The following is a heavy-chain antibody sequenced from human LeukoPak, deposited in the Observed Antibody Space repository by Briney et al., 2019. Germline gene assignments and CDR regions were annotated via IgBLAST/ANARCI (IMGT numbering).Heavy chain of an antibody. Sequence: ASVTLSCEASPYSFTGYYMHWVRQAPGQGLEGMGWINPNSGGTNYAQKFQGSVTMTRDTSISTAYMELSRLRSDDTAVYYCARVPYSGSYGVAFDIWGQGTMVTVSS. D-gene: IGHD1-26*01. CDR1: PYSFTGYY. V-gene: IGHV1-2*02. CDR2: INPNSGGT. CDR3: ARVPYSGSYGVAFDI. J-gene: IGHJ3*02.